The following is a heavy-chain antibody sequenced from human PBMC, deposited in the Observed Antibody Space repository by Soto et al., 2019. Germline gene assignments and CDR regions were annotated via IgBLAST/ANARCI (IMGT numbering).Heavy chain of an antibody. CDR2: ISGSGDST. D-gene: IGHD6-19*01. Sequence: EVQLLESGGGLVQPGGSLRLSCAASGFTFSSYAMSWVRQAPGKGLEWVSGISGSGDSTYYADSVKGRFTISRDNSKKTVYLQMNSLRAEDTGVYYCAKGVPGIAVAGTGYFQHWGQGILVTVSS. V-gene: IGHV3-23*01. CDR3: AKGVPGIAVAGTGYFQH. J-gene: IGHJ1*01. CDR1: GFTFSSYA.